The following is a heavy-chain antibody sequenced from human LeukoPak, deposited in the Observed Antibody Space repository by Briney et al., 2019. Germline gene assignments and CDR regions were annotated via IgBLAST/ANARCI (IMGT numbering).Heavy chain of an antibody. CDR3: ARDVSSGWNLFDY. Sequence: GGSLRLSCAASGFTVSSNYMSWVRQAPGKGLEWVSVIYSGGSTYYADSVKGRFTISRDNAKNSLYLQMNSLRAEDTAVYYCARDVSSGWNLFDYWGQGTLVTVSS. V-gene: IGHV3-66*01. CDR1: GFTVSSNY. CDR2: IYSGGST. J-gene: IGHJ4*02. D-gene: IGHD6-19*01.